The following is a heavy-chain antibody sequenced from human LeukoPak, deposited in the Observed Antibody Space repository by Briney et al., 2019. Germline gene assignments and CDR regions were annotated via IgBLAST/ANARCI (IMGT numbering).Heavy chain of an antibody. V-gene: IGHV3-23*01. CDR3: AKDVGYHYDTRFPT. CDR1: GFTFSSYA. CDR2: ITGSGGSI. J-gene: IGHJ4*02. D-gene: IGHD3-22*01. Sequence: PGGSLRLSCAASGFTFSSYAMSWVRQAPGKGLEWVSDITGSGGSIYYADSVKGRFTISRDNSKNTLYLQMNSLRAEDTAVYYCAKDVGYHYDTRFPTWGQGTLVTVPS.